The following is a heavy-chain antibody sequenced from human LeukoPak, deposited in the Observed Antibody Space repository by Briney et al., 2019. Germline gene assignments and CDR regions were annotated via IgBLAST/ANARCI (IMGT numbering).Heavy chain of an antibody. Sequence: GGSLRLSCAASGFTFSSYEMNWVRQAPGKGLEWVSYISSSGRTIYYADSVKGRFTISRDNAKNSLYLQMNSLRAEDTAVYYCARVDTAMVHYYYYMDVWGKGTTVTISS. CDR3: ARVDTAMVHYYYYMDV. D-gene: IGHD5-18*01. V-gene: IGHV3-48*03. J-gene: IGHJ6*03. CDR2: ISSSGRTI. CDR1: GFTFSSYE.